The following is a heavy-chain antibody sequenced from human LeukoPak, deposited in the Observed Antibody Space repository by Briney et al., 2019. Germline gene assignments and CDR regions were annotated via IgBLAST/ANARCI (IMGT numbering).Heavy chain of an antibody. D-gene: IGHD4-17*01. Sequence: GGSLRLSCAASGFTFSSYAMSWVRQAPGKGLEWVSAISGSGGSTYYADSVKGRVTISRDNSKNTLYLQMNSLRDEDTAVYYCAKDRGTVTSNWFDPWGQGTLVTVSS. J-gene: IGHJ5*02. CDR2: ISGSGGST. V-gene: IGHV3-23*01. CDR3: AKDRGTVTSNWFDP. CDR1: GFTFSSYA.